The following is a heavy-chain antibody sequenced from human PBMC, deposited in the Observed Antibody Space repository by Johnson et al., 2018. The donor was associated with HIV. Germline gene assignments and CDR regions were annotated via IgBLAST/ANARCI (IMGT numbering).Heavy chain of an antibody. CDR1: GFTFSNYG. Sequence: QVQLVESGGGVVQPGRSLRLSCAASGFTFSNYGMHWVRQAPGKGLEWVSAISGSCGSTYYADSVKGRFTISRDNSKNTLYLQMNSLRAEDTAVYYCARDGQQLAVNDAFDIWGQGTMVTVSS. CDR2: ISGSCGST. CDR3: ARDGQQLAVNDAFDI. V-gene: IGHV3-NL1*01. J-gene: IGHJ3*02. D-gene: IGHD6-13*01.